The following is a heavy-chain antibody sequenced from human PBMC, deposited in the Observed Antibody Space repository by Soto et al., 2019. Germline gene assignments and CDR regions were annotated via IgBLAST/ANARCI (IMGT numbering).Heavy chain of an antibody. V-gene: IGHV3-53*01. D-gene: IGHD3-3*01. CDR1: GFTVSSNY. J-gene: IGHJ5*02. CDR3: ARDQIRVLRPPRDYNWFDP. CDR2: IYSGGST. Sequence: PGGSLRLSCAASGFTVSSNYMSWVRQAPGKGLEWVSVIYSGGSTYYADSVKGRFTISRDNSKNTLYLQMNSLRAEDTAVYYCARDQIRVLRPPRDYNWFDPWGQGTLVTVSS.